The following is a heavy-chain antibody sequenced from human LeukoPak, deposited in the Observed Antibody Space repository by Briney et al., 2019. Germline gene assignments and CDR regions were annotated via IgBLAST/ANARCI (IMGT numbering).Heavy chain of an antibody. V-gene: IGHV3-21*01. D-gene: IGHD3-3*01. J-gene: IGHJ3*02. CDR2: ISSSSTYI. CDR3: ARRNGFWSGYYTPSDAFDI. CDR1: GFTFSSYS. Sequence: PGGSLRLSCAASGFTFSSYSMNWVRQAPGKGLEWVSSISSSSTYIYYADSVKGRFTISRDNAKISLYLQMNSLRAEDTAVYYCARRNGFWSGYYTPSDAFDIWGQGTMVTVSS.